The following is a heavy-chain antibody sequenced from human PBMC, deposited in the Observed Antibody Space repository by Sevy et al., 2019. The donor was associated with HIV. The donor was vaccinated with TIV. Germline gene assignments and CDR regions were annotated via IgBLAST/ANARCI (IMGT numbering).Heavy chain of an antibody. CDR3: ARERGNPHYFDY. V-gene: IGHV4-30-4*01. CDR2: IYYSGST. J-gene: IGHJ4*02. Sequence: SETLSLTCTVSGGSISSGDYYWSWIRQPPGKGLESIGYIYYSGSTYYNPSLKSRVTITVDTSKNQFSLKLSSVTAAYTAVYYCARERGNPHYFDYWGQGTLVTVSS. CDR1: GGSISSGDYY. D-gene: IGHD3-16*01.